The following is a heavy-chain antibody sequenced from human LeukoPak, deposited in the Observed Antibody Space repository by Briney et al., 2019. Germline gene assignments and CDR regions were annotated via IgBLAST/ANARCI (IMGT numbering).Heavy chain of an antibody. D-gene: IGHD4-23*01. Sequence: SETLSLTCTVSGGSISSSSYYWGWIRQPPGKGLEWIGSIYYSGNTYYNPSLKSRVTISVDTSKNQFSLKLSSVTAADTAVYYCARGTNDYGGNSEDYWGQGTLVTVSS. CDR2: IYYSGNT. CDR1: GGSISSSSYY. J-gene: IGHJ4*02. CDR3: ARGTNDYGGNSEDY. V-gene: IGHV4-39*01.